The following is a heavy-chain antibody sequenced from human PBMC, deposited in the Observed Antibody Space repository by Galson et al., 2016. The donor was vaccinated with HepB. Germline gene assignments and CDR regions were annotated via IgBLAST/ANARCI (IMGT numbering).Heavy chain of an antibody. J-gene: IGHJ4*02. Sequence: SLSLSCAASGFTFSSYAMSWVRQAPGKGLEWVSAISGSGDTAFYTDSAKSRFTISRDNSENTLYLQMNSLRTRDTALYYCAKGVNQQNPYYFDSWGQGILVTVSA. CDR2: ISGSGDTA. CDR1: GFTFSSYA. V-gene: IGHV3-23*01. CDR3: AKGVNQQNPYYFDS. D-gene: IGHD3-16*01.